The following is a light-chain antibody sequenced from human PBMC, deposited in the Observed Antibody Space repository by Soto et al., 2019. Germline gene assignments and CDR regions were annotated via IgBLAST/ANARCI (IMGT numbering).Light chain of an antibody. CDR2: AAS. J-gene: IGKJ3*01. CDR1: QGISSY. CDR3: QQSYSTPT. V-gene: IGKV1-8*01. Sequence: AIRMTQSPSSLSASTGDRVTITCRASQGISSYLAWYQQKPGKAPKLLIYAASSLQSGVPSRFSGSGSGTDFTLTISSLQPEDFATYYCQQSYSTPTFGPGTKVDIK.